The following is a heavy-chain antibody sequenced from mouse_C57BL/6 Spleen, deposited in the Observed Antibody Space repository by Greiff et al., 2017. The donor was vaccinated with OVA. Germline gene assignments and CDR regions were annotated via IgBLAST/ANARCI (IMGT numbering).Heavy chain of an antibody. J-gene: IGHJ2*01. D-gene: IGHD1-1*02. V-gene: IGHV1-50*01. CDR2: IDPSDSYT. CDR3: ARRDGSNYFDY. Sequence: QVQLQQPGAELVKPGASVKLSCKASGYTFTSYWMQWVKQRPGQGLEWIGEIDPSDSYTNYNQKFKGKATLTEDTSSSTAYMQLSSLTSEDSAVYYCARRDGSNYFDYWGQGTTLTVSS. CDR1: GYTFTSYW.